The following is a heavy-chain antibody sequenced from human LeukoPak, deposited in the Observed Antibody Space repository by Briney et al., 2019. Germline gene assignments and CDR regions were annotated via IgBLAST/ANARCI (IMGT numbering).Heavy chain of an antibody. CDR2: ISGSGGST. D-gene: IGHD3-22*01. Sequence: PGGSLRLSCAASGFTFSSYGMSWARQAPGKGLEWVSAISGSGGSTYYADSVKGRFTISRDNSKNTLYLQMNSLRAEDTAVYYCAKDQGGYYPPLIYWGQGTLVTVSS. CDR1: GFTFSSYG. V-gene: IGHV3-23*01. CDR3: AKDQGGYYPPLIY. J-gene: IGHJ4*02.